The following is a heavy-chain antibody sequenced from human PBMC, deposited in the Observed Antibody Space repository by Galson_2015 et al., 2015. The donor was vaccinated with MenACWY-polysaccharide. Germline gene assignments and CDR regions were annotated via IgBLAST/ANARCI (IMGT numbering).Heavy chain of an antibody. Sequence: SVKVSCKASGYKFSSYDINWVRQASGQGLERMGWMNPNSGNTGYARKFQGRVAMTRDTATSTAYMELRMLRYDDTAVYYCTRIIARKHTFVDSWGQGTLVSVS. CDR2: MNPNSGNT. CDR3: TRIIARKHTFVDS. CDR1: GYKFSSYD. D-gene: IGHD2-21*01. V-gene: IGHV1-8*01. J-gene: IGHJ4*02.